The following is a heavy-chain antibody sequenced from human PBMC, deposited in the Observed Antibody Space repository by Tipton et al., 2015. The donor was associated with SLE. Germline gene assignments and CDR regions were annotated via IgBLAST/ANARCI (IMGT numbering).Heavy chain of an antibody. V-gene: IGHV3-53*01. CDR3: ASGDDDYGDGGFDY. Sequence: SLRLSCAASVFTVSSNYLSWVRQAPGKGLELVSVIYSPGSTYYADSVKGRFTISRDNSKNTLYLQINSLRAEDTAVYYCASGDDDYGDGGFDYWGQGTLVTVSS. J-gene: IGHJ4*02. CDR1: VFTVSSNY. D-gene: IGHD4-17*01. CDR2: IYSPGST.